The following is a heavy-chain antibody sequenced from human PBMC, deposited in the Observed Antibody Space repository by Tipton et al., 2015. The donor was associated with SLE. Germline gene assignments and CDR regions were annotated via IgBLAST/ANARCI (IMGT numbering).Heavy chain of an antibody. CDR1: GGSISGYY. CDR3: ARDSNNWNYGYFDS. J-gene: IGHJ4*02. Sequence: LRLSCTVSGGSISGYYWSWIRQTPGKGLEWIASVFRSGTSHYNPSLKRRVTISGDTSKNQFSLKLSSATATDTAVYYCARDSNNWNYGYFDSWGQGILVTVSS. CDR2: VFRSGTS. V-gene: IGHV4-38-2*02. D-gene: IGHD1-7*01.